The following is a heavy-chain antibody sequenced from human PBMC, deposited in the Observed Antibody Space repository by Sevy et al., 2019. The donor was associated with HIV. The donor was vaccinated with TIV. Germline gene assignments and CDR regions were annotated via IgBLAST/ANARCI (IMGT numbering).Heavy chain of an antibody. CDR2: ITRKIDGETT. V-gene: IGHV3-15*06. CDR1: GFTFSNSF. CDR3: GTGDAYDV. J-gene: IGHJ3*01. D-gene: IGHD7-27*01. Sequence: GGSLRLSCAASGFTFSNSFMSWARQAPGRGLEWVGRITRKIDGETTLYAAPVKGRFTISRDDLRNTMYLQMDSLKIEDTAMYYCGTGDAYDVSGQGTTVTVSS.